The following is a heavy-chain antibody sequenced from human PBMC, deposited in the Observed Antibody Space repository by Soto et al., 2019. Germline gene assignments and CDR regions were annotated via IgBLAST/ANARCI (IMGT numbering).Heavy chain of an antibody. CDR2: INSDASHT. CDR1: GFTFSTYW. V-gene: IGHV3-74*01. CDR3: VRAGHCFTTSCHGNLFDS. D-gene: IGHD2-2*01. Sequence: GGSLRLSCAGSGFTFSTYWMHWVRQVPGKGLEWVSRINSDASHTYYADSVKGRFTISRDNAKNTLHLEMNSLRAEDTAVYYCVRAGHCFTTSCHGNLFDSWGQGSLVTVSS. J-gene: IGHJ5*01.